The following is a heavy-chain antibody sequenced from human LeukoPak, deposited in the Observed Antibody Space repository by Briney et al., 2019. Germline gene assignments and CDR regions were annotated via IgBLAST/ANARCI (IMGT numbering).Heavy chain of an antibody. CDR3: ARAPIVARGVAFYYYYYMDV. Sequence: SQTLSLTCAISGDSVSSNSAAWNWIRQSPSRGLEWLGRTYYRSKWYNDYAVSVKSRITINPDTSKNQFSLQLNSVTPEDTAVYYCARAPIVARGVAFYYYYYMDVWGKGTTVTVSS. V-gene: IGHV6-1*01. D-gene: IGHD5-12*01. J-gene: IGHJ6*03. CDR2: TYYRSKWYN. CDR1: GDSVSSNSAA.